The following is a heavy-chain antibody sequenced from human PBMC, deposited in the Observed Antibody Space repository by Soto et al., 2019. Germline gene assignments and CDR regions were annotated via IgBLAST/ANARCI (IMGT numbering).Heavy chain of an antibody. J-gene: IGHJ4*02. CDR1: GASISSYY. V-gene: IGHV4-59*01. CDR3: ARSLVGATTLGFDY. D-gene: IGHD1-26*01. Sequence: SETLSLTCTVSGASISSYYWNWIRQSPGKGLEWIGHIYYNGNTKYNPFLESRLTISVDTSKNQFSLELNSVTAADTAVYYCARSLVGATTLGFDYWGQGTLVTVSS. CDR2: IYYNGNT.